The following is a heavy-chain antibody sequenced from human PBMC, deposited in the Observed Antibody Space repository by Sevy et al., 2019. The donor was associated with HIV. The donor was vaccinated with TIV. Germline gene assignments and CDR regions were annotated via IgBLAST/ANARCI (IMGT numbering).Heavy chain of an antibody. Sequence: GGSLRLSCVASGFTFSSYWMSWVRQAPGKGLEWVANIKQDGSEKYYVDSVKGRFTISRDNAKNSLYLQMNSLRAEDTAVYYCARALWGGLRCFDYWGQGTLVTVSS. CDR3: ARALWGGLRCFDY. CDR2: IKQDGSEK. J-gene: IGHJ4*02. D-gene: IGHD3-3*01. CDR1: GFTFSSYW. V-gene: IGHV3-7*01.